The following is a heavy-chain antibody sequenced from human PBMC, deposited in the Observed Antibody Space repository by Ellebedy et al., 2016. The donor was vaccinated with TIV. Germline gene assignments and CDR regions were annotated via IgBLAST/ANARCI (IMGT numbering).Heavy chain of an antibody. CDR1: GFTFSSYA. D-gene: IGHD3-9*01. V-gene: IGHV3-48*04. J-gene: IGHJ6*02. Sequence: GESLKISCAASGFTFSSYAMSWVRQAPGKGLEWVSYISSSSTIYYADSVKGRFTISRDNAKNSLYLQMNSLRAEDTAVYYCAREGSGYDILTGYYIYYYGMDVWGQGTTVTVSS. CDR3: AREGSGYDILTGYYIYYYGMDV. CDR2: ISSSSTI.